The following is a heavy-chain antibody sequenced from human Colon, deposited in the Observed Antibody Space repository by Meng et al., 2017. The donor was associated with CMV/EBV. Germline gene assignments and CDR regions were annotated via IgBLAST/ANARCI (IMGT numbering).Heavy chain of an antibody. V-gene: IGHV1-2*02. J-gene: IGHJ4*02. CDR1: GYTFTGYY. CDR3: ATLSIYDSTISDF. CDR2: MNPNSGDT. Sequence: ASVKVSCKASGYTFTGYYMHWVRQAPGRGLEWMGWMNPNSGDTNYAQKFQDRVTMTRDTTVNTAYLDLTSLRSADTAVYYCATLSIYDSTISDFWGQGTLVTVSS. D-gene: IGHD5/OR15-5a*01.